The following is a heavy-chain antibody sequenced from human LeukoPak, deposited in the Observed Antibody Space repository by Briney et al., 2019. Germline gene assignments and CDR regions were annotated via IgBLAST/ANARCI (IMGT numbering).Heavy chain of an antibody. D-gene: IGHD4-23*01. Sequence: ASVKVSCKASCYTFTSYGISWVRQAPGQGLEWMGWISPYSGNTNYAQKLQGRVTMTTDTSTSTAYMELRSLRSDDTAVYYCARTLADYGGNSYYFDYWGQGTLVTVSS. V-gene: IGHV1-18*01. J-gene: IGHJ4*02. CDR2: ISPYSGNT. CDR3: ARTLADYGGNSYYFDY. CDR1: CYTFTSYG.